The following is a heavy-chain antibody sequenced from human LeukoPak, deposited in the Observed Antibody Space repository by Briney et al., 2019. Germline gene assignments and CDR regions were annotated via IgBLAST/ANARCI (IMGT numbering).Heavy chain of an antibody. V-gene: IGHV7-4-1*02. Sequence: ASAKVSCKASGYTFTSYAMNWVRQAPGQGLEWMGWINTNTGNPTYAQGFTGRFVFSLDTSVSTAYLQISSLKAEDTAVYYCARETIYEPIAVYFDYWGQGTLVTVSS. CDR3: ARETIYEPIAVYFDY. CDR2: INTNTGNP. D-gene: IGHD6-19*01. CDR1: GYTFTSYA. J-gene: IGHJ4*02.